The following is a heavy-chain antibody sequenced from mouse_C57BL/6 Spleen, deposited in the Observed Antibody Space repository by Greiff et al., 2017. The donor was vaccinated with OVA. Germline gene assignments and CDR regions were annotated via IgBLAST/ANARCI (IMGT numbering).Heavy chain of an antibody. D-gene: IGHD1-1*01. V-gene: IGHV1-39*01. CDR2: INPNYGTT. CDR1: GYSFTDYN. Sequence: HLVESGPELVKPGASVKISCKASGYSFTDYNMNWVKQSNGKSLEWIGVINPNYGTTSYNQKFKGKATLTVDQSSSTAYMQLNSLTSEDSAVYYCARRGYYGSRDAMDYWGQGTSVTVSS. CDR3: ARRGYYGSRDAMDY. J-gene: IGHJ4*01.